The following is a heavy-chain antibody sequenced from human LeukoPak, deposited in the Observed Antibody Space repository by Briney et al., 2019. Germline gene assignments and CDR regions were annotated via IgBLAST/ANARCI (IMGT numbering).Heavy chain of an antibody. CDR3: ARDLTTVVTQGYFDY. V-gene: IGHV4-39*07. J-gene: IGHJ4*02. CDR1: GFTVSSNY. D-gene: IGHD4-23*01. CDR2: IYYSGST. Sequence: GSLRLSCSASGFTVSSNYMSWIRQPPGKGLEWIGSIYYSGSTYYNPSLKSRVTISVDTSKNQFSLKLSSVTAADTAVYYCARDLTTVVTQGYFDYWGQGTLVTVSS.